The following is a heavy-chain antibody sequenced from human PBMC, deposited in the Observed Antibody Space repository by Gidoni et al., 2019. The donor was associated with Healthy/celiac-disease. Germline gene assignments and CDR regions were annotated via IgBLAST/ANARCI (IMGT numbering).Heavy chain of an antibody. J-gene: IGHJ4*02. V-gene: IGHV2-26*01. CDR2: IFSNDEK. D-gene: IGHD2-2*01. Sequence: QVTLKESGPVLVKPTETLTLTCTVSGFSLSNARMSVSWIRQPPGKALEWLAHIFSNDEKSYSTSLKSRLTISKDTSKSQVVLTMTNMDPVDTATYYCARIVSDIVVVPAAIRESHLTGVYYFDYWGQGTLVTVSS. CDR1: GFSLSNARMS. CDR3: ARIVSDIVVVPAAIRESHLTGVYYFDY.